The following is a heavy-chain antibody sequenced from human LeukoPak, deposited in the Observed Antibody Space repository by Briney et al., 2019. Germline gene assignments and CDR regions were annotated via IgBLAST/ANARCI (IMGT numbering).Heavy chain of an antibody. J-gene: IGHJ6*02. Sequence: GRSLRLSCAASGFTFSSYEMNWVRQAPGKGLECISHISTSGSTIYYADSVKGRFTISRDNAKNSLYLQMNSLRADDTAVYYCARDYSHYVSAMDVWGQGTTVTVSS. D-gene: IGHD4-11*01. CDR3: ARDYSHYVSAMDV. CDR2: ISTSGSTI. V-gene: IGHV3-48*03. CDR1: GFTFSSYE.